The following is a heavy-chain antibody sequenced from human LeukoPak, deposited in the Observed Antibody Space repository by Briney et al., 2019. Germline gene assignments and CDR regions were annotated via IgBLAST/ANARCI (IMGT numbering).Heavy chain of an antibody. CDR3: ARVGDYGDNRFCFFYYEMDV. CDR2: IKQDGSEK. J-gene: IGHJ6*04. D-gene: IGHD4-17*01. Sequence: GWSLRLFCASSGFNFSSDWMTCVRQAPGKGLEWVANIKQDGSEKYYVDSVKGRFTISRDHAKNSLYLQMNSLRAEDTAVYYCARVGDYGDNRFCFFYYEMDVWGKGTTVIVSS. CDR1: GFNFSSDW. V-gene: IGHV3-7*01.